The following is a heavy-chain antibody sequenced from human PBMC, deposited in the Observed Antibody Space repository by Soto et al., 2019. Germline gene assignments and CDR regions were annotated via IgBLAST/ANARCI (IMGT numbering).Heavy chain of an antibody. D-gene: IGHD5-18*01. CDR1: VFTFSSFA. Sequence: QMQVVESGGGVVQPGRSLRLSCTVSVFTFSSFAFHWVRQAPGKGLEWVAVISYDGSKIYYADSVMGRFTISRDNSKSTLYLQMNSLRPEDTAMYYCARARGYNYGFPADVWGQGATVTVSS. CDR2: ISYDGSKI. J-gene: IGHJ6*02. CDR3: ARARGYNYGFPADV. V-gene: IGHV3-30-3*01.